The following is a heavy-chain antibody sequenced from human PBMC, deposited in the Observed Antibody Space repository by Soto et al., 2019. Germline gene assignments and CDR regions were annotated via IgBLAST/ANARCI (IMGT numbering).Heavy chain of an antibody. J-gene: IGHJ4*02. CDR2: IYYSGST. CDR1: GGSISSGSYY. D-gene: IGHD3-9*01. V-gene: IGHV4-39*01. CDR3: ARRDYDNLTTDF. Sequence: SETLSLTCTVSGGSISSGSYYWGWIRQAPGKGLEWIGSIYYSGSTYYNPSLKSRVTISVDTSKNQFSLKLSSLTAADTAVYYCARRDYDNLTTDFWGQGTLLTVS.